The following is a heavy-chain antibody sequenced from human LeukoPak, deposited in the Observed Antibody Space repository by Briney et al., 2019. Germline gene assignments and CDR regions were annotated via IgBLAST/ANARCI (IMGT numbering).Heavy chain of an antibody. Sequence: GGSLRLSCAASGFTFSSYEMNWVRQAPGKGLEWVSYISSSGSTIYYADSVKGRFTISRDNAKNSLYLQMNSLRAEDTAVYYCARTRIAAAGGFLNPWGQGTLVTVSS. CDR1: GFTFSSYE. D-gene: IGHD6-13*01. V-gene: IGHV3-48*03. CDR2: ISSSGSTI. CDR3: ARTRIAAAGGFLNP. J-gene: IGHJ5*02.